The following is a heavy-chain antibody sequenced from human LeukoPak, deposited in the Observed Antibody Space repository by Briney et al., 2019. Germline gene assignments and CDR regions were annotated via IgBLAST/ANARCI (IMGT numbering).Heavy chain of an antibody. D-gene: IGHD1-14*01. CDR1: GFTFSSYA. J-gene: IGHJ4*02. CDR2: IIPIFGTA. Sequence: GGSLRLSCAASGFTFSSYAISWVRQAPGQGLEWMGGIIPIFGTANYAQKFQGRVTITTDESTSTAYMELSSLRSEDTAVYYCAGHREPDFFDYWGQGTLVTVSS. CDR3: AGHREPDFFDY. V-gene: IGHV1-69*05.